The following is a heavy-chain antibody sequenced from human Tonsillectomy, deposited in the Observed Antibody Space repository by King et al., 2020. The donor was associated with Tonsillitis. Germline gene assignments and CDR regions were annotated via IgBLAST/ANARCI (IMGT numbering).Heavy chain of an antibody. CDR1: GFTFGDYA. CDR3: TRVAAAARHYFDY. CDR2: IRSKAYGGTT. D-gene: IGHD6-13*01. Sequence: VQLVESGGGLVKPGRSLRLSCTASGFTFGDYAMSWFRQAPGKGLEWVGFIRSKAYGGTTEDAASVKGRFTISRYNYKSIAYLQMNSLKTEDTAVYYCTRVAAAARHYFDYWGQGTLVTVSS. V-gene: IGHV3-49*05. J-gene: IGHJ4*02.